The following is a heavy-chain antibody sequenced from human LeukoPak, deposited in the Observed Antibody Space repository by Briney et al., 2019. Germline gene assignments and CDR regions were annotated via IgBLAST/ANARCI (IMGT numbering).Heavy chain of an antibody. CDR1: GYTLSELS. V-gene: IGHV1-24*01. D-gene: IGHD1-26*01. CDR2: FDPEDEET. CDR3: AIDRLCSGRCVRNDS. Sequence: GASVKVSCKVSGYTLSELSMHWVRQTPGKGLEWMGVFDPEDEETIYAQNFQDRFSMTGDTSTDTAYMELRSLRSEDTAIYYCAIDRLCSGRCVRNDSWGQGTLVTVSS. J-gene: IGHJ5*02.